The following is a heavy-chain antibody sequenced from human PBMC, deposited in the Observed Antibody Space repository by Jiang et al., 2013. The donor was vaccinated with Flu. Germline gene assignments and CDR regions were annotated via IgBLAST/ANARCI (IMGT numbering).Heavy chain of an antibody. Sequence: GLVKPSETLSLTCTVSGGSISSGGYSWSWIRQPPGKGLEWIGYISHSGSTYYNPSLKSRVTISVDRSKNQFSLKVNSVTAADTAVYYCARANYYDSSGIDYWGQGTLVTVSS. J-gene: IGHJ4*02. D-gene: IGHD3-22*01. CDR2: ISHSGST. V-gene: IGHV4-30-2*01. CDR3: ARANYYDSSGIDY. CDR1: GGSISSGGYS.